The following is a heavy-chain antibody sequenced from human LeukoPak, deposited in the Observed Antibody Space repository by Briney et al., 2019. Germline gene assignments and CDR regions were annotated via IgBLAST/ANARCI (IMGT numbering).Heavy chain of an antibody. V-gene: IGHV3-30*02. D-gene: IGHD3-10*01. CDR3: AKGAHYFGSGSFRRGHYFDY. Sequence: PGGSLRLSCAASGFTFSSYAMHWVRQAPGKGLELVAFIRNDGSNKNYADSVKGRFIISRDNSKNRLYLQMNSLRAEDTAVYYCAKGAHYFGSGSFRRGHYFDYWGQGTLVTVSS. CDR2: IRNDGSNK. J-gene: IGHJ4*02. CDR1: GFTFSSYA.